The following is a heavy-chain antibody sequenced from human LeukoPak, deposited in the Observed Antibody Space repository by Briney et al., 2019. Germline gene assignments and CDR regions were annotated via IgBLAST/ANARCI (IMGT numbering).Heavy chain of an antibody. CDR3: ARYCSGGSCYSYNY. CDR2: IYTSGST. V-gene: IGHV4-61*02. Sequence: SETLSLTCTVSGGSISSGSYYWSWIRQPAGKGLEWIGRIYTSGSTNYNPSLKSRVTISVDTSKNQFSLKLSSVTAADTAVYYCARYCSGGSCYSYNYWGRGTLVTVSS. J-gene: IGHJ4*02. D-gene: IGHD2-15*01. CDR1: GGSISSGSYY.